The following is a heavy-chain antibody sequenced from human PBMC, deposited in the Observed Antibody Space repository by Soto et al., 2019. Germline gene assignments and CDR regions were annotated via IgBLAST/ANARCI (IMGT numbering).Heavy chain of an antibody. CDR3: AKASCSSTSCYSDS. CDR2: ISGSGGST. D-gene: IGHD2-2*01. V-gene: IGHV3-23*01. CDR1: EHTFSAYA. J-gene: IGHJ4*02. Sequence: PGESLKISCAASEHTFSAYAMNWVRQAPGKGLEWVSGISGSGGSTYYADTVKGRFTISRDASKIMYMQMNSLRAEDTALYYCAKASCSSTSCYSDSWGQGTLVTVSS.